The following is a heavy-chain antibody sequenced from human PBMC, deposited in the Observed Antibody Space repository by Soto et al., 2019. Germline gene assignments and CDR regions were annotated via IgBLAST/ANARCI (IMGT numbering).Heavy chain of an antibody. D-gene: IGHD6-13*01. CDR1: GGSISSYY. CDR2: IYYSGST. Sequence: SETLSLTCTVSGGSISSYYWSWIRQPPGKGLEWIGYIYYSGSTNYNPSLKSRVTISVDTSKNQFSLKLSSVTAAHTAVYYCARDGEHRSSWYPVLAGPGNYGMDVWGQGTAVTVSS. J-gene: IGHJ6*02. CDR3: ARDGEHRSSWYPVLAGPGNYGMDV. V-gene: IGHV4-59*01.